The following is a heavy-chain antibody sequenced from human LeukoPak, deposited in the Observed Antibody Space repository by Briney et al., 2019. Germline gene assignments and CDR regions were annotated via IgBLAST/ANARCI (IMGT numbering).Heavy chain of an antibody. V-gene: IGHV3-23*01. CDR3: AKRDNSGWYAIDY. CDR1: GFTFRSSA. Sequence: GGSLGLSCAASGFTFRSSAMAWVRQAPGKGLEWVSSISHDATGKYYADVVKGRSTISRDNSKNMVYLEMNSLSAGDTAAYYCAKRDNSGWYAIDYWGQGTLVTVS. D-gene: IGHD6-19*01. J-gene: IGHJ4*02. CDR2: ISHDATGK.